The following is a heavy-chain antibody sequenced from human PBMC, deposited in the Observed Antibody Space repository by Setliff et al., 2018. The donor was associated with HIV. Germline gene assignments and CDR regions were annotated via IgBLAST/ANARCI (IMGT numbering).Heavy chain of an antibody. D-gene: IGHD3-22*01. CDR2: IHYSGIT. J-gene: IGHJ4*02. Sequence: SETLSLTCTVSGVSITNGTFYWNWIRQPAGKGLEWTGSIHYSGITHYNPSLKSRLTMSVDKSQNQFSLKLSSVTAADTAVYYCARAASYYDSSGYWAPPKYFDYWGQGTLVTVSS. CDR3: ARAASYYDSSGYWAPPKYFDY. CDR1: GVSITNGTFY. V-gene: IGHV4-61*10.